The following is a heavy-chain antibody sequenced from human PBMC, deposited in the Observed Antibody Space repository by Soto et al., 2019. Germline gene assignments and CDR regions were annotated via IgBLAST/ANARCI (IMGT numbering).Heavy chain of an antibody. D-gene: IGHD3-3*02. CDR3: ARDKDRQQLGGNYYYIMDV. Sequence: QVQLVQSGAEVKKPGSSVKVSCKTAGGTFRTSAISWVRQAPGQELEWMGGIMPVFPTPDYAQKFQCRVTITADESTGTTYMELSSLRSEDTAVYYCARDKDRQQLGGNYYYIMDVWGQGTTVTVSS. CDR2: IMPVFPTP. J-gene: IGHJ6*01. V-gene: IGHV1-69*12. CDR1: GGTFRTSA.